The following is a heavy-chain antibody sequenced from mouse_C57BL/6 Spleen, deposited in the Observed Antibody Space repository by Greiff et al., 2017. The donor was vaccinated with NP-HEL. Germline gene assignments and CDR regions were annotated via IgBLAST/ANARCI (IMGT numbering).Heavy chain of an antibody. D-gene: IGHD2-4*01. CDR1: GFSLTSYG. V-gene: IGHV2-2*01. CDR2: IWSGGST. Sequence: VKLVESGPGLVQPSQSLSITCTVSGFSLTSYGVHWVRQSPGKGLEWLGVIWSGGSTDYNAAFISRLSISKDNSKSQVFFKMNSLQADDTAIYYCARNRGDYDEDAMDYWGQGTSVTVSS. J-gene: IGHJ4*01. CDR3: ARNRGDYDEDAMDY.